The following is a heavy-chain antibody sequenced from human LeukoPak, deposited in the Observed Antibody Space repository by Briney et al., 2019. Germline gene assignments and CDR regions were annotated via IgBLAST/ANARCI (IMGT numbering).Heavy chain of an antibody. Sequence: GGSLRLSCAASGFTFSSYAMSWVRQAPGKGLEWVSAISGSGSGTYYADSVRGRFTISRDNAKNSLYLQMNSLRAEDTAVYYCARENYYDSSGYYWGQGTLVTVSS. CDR3: ARENYYDSSGYY. CDR1: GFTFSSYA. J-gene: IGHJ4*02. V-gene: IGHV3-23*01. CDR2: ISGSGSGT. D-gene: IGHD3-22*01.